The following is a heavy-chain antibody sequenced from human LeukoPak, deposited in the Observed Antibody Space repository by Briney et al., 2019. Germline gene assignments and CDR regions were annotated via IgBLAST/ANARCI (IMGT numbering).Heavy chain of an antibody. D-gene: IGHD3-3*01. Sequence: SVKVSCNASGGTFSSYAISWVRQAPGQGLEWMGGIIPIFGTANYAQKFQGRVTITTDESTSTAYMELSSLRSEDTAVYYCAREDSRITIFGVAPRFDIWGQGTMVTVSS. CDR3: AREDSRITIFGVAPRFDI. J-gene: IGHJ3*02. CDR1: GGTFSSYA. V-gene: IGHV1-69*05. CDR2: IIPIFGTA.